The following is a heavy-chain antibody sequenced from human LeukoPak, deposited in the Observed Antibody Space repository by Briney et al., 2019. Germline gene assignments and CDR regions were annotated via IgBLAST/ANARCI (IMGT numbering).Heavy chain of an antibody. J-gene: IGHJ4*02. D-gene: IGHD5-18*01. CDR2: IYPSDSDT. CDR1: GYRFTNYW. CDR3: ARLIPGYSLFDY. V-gene: IGHV5-51*01. Sequence: GESLKISCEGSGYRFTNYWIGWVRQMPGKGLEWMGSIYPSDSDTKYSPSFQGQVTISADKSITTAYQQWSSLKASDTAMYYCARLIPGYSLFDYWGQGTLVTVSS.